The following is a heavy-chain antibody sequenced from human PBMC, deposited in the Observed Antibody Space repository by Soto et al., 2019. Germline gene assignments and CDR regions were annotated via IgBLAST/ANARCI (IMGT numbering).Heavy chain of an antibody. CDR1: GASISGSYYY. CDR3: ATSQKGDNWNYFDH. CDR2: VFYTGFT. V-gene: IGHV4-39*01. Sequence: SETLSLTCAVSGASISGSYYYWAWLRQSPGKGPEWIGSVFYTGFTSYNPSLESRVSVSVDTSKSQFSLKLSAVNAADTAVYYCATSQKGDNWNYFDHWGQGALVTVSS. J-gene: IGHJ4*01. D-gene: IGHD1-20*01.